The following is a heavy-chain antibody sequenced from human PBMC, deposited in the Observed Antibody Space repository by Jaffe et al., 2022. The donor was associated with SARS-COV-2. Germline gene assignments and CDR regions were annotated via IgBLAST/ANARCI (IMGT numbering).Heavy chain of an antibody. V-gene: IGHV3-30-3*01. CDR3: ARDGREYILFHNWFDP. Sequence: QVQLVESGGGVVQPGRSLRLSCAASGFTFSSYAMHWVRQAPGKGLEWVAVISYDGSNKYYADSVKGRFTISRDNSKNTLYLQMNSLRAEDTAVYYCARDGREYILFHNWFDPWGQGTLVTVSS. CDR2: ISYDGSNK. J-gene: IGHJ5*02. CDR1: GFTFSSYA. D-gene: IGHD2-21*01.